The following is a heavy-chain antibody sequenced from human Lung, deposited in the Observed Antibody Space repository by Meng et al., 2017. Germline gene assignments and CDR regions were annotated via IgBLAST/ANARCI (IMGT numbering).Heavy chain of an antibody. D-gene: IGHD1-1*01. V-gene: IGHV3-74*01. CDR2: INRDGTKP. Sequence: VQLVESGGGLVPPGGSLRPSCAASGFTFTDHWMDWVRQGPGKGLVWVSRINRDGTKPTYADSVKGRFTISRDNAKNTLYLQMNNLRAEDTAFYYCTNDRLNHWGQGALVTVSS. J-gene: IGHJ1*01. CDR3: TNDRLNH. CDR1: GFTFTDHW.